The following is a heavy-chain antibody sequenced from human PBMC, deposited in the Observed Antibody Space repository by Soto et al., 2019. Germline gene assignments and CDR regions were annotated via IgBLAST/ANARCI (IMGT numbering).Heavy chain of an antibody. CDR3: ARTRSVVPPPPLDY. J-gene: IGHJ4*02. D-gene: IGHD2-2*01. V-gene: IGHV4-4*02. CDR1: GGSISSSNW. CDR2: IYHSGST. Sequence: SETLSLTCAVSGGSISSSNWWSWVRQPPGKGLEWIGEIYHSGSTNYNPSLKSRVTISVDKSKNQFSLKLSSVTAADTAVYYCARTRSVVPPPPLDYWRQGTLVTVSS.